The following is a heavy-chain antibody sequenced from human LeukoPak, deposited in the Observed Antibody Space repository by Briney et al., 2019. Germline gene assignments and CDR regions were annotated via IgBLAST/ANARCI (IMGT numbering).Heavy chain of an antibody. J-gene: IGHJ3*02. Sequence: GGSLRLSCAASGFTFSTYGMHWVRQAPGKGLEWVAVISFDGSNKYYADSVKGRFTISRDNSKNTPYLQMNSLRAEDTAVYYCGKVGWDSCYFGNDAFDIWGQGTMVTVSS. CDR2: ISFDGSNK. D-gene: IGHD3-10*01. CDR1: GFTFSTYG. CDR3: GKVGWDSCYFGNDAFDI. V-gene: IGHV3-30*18.